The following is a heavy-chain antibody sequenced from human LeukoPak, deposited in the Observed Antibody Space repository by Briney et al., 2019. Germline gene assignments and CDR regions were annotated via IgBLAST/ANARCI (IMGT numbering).Heavy chain of an antibody. CDR2: IKQDGSKK. D-gene: IGHD5-12*01. J-gene: IGHJ4*02. CDR1: GFPFRSYW. Sequence: WGSLRLSCVASGFPFRSYWMTWVRQAPGKGLEWVANIKQDGSKKSYVDSVKGRFTISRDNAKNSLYLQMNSLRAEDTAIYYCTRVGYIDEGIDYWGQGTLVTVSS. CDR3: TRVGYIDEGIDY. V-gene: IGHV3-7*04.